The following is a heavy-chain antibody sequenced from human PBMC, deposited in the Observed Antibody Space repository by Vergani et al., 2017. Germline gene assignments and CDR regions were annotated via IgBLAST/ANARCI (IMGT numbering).Heavy chain of an antibody. J-gene: IGHJ3*02. CDR1: GFTFSSYW. CDR3: ARDMYYYDSSGYYWDAFDI. D-gene: IGHD3-22*01. CDR2: IKQDGSEK. Sequence: EVQLVESGGGLVQPGGSLRLSCAASGFTFSSYWMSWVRQAPGKGLEWVANIKQDGSEKYYVDSVKGRFTISRDNAKNSLYLQMNSLRAEATAVYYCARDMYYYDSSGYYWDAFDIWGQGTMVTVSS. V-gene: IGHV3-7*01.